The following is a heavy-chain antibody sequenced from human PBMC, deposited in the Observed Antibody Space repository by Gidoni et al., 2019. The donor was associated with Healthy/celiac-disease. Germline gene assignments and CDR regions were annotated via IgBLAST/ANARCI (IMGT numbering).Heavy chain of an antibody. CDR2: IYYSGST. CDR3: ARLLSGYYDFWSGYSRPGYPFDP. Sequence: QLQLQESGPGLVKPSETLSLTCTVSGGSISSSSYYWGWIRQPPGKGLEWIGSIYYSGSTYYNPSLKSRVTISVDTSKNQFSLKLSSVTAADTAVYYCARLLSGYYDFWSGYSRPGYPFDPWGQGTLVTVSS. D-gene: IGHD3-3*01. J-gene: IGHJ5*02. V-gene: IGHV4-39*01. CDR1: GGSISSSSYY.